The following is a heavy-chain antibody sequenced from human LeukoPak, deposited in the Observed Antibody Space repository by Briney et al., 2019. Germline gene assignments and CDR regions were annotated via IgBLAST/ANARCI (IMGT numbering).Heavy chain of an antibody. V-gene: IGHV4-4*07. CDR2: IYTSGST. CDR1: GGSISRYY. Sequence: SETLSLTCTVSGGSISRYYWSSIRQPAGKGLEWIGRIYTSGSTNYHPSRKSLATISVDTSKNHLCLKLSSVTPADTAVYYCARVRVRSNSRAVSYYFDYWGQGTLVSVSS. CDR3: ARVRVRSNSRAVSYYFDY. D-gene: IGHD4-23*01. J-gene: IGHJ4*02.